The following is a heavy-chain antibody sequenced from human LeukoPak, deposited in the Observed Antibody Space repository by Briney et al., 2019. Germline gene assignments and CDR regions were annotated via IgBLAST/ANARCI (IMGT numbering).Heavy chain of an antibody. J-gene: IGHJ6*02. V-gene: IGHV3-30*03. D-gene: IGHD6-13*01. CDR2: ISYDGSNK. Sequence: GGSLRLSCAASGFTFSSYGMHWVRQAPGKGLEWVAVISYDGSNKYYADSVKGRFTISRDNSKNTLYLQMNSLRAEDTAVYYCARVGPAAGKGYYYYYGMDVWGQGTTVTVSS. CDR3: ARVGPAAGKGYYYYYGMDV. CDR1: GFTFSSYG.